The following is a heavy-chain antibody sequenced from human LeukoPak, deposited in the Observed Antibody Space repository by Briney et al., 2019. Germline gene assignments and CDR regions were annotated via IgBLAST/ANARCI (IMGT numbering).Heavy chain of an antibody. D-gene: IGHD3-3*01. CDR2: INPNSGGT. V-gene: IGHV1-2*02. CDR3: AASYYDFWSGYYSTLDY. CDR1: GYTFTGYY. J-gene: IGHJ4*02. Sequence: ASVKVSCKASGYTFTGYYMHWVRQAPGQGLEWMGWINPNSGGTNYAQKFRDRVTMTRDTSISTAYMELSRLRSDDTAVYYCAASYYDFWSGYYSTLDYWGQGTLVTVSS.